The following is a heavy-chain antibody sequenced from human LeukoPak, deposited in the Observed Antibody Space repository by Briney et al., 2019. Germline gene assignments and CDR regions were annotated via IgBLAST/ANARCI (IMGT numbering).Heavy chain of an antibody. CDR2: ISFDGRIQ. J-gene: IGHJ4*02. CDR1: GSTFSSYG. V-gene: IGHV3-30*18. Sequence: GGSLRLSCAASGSTFSSYGMHWVRQAPGKGLEWVAVISFDGRIQYYADSVKGRFTISRDNSKNTLYLHMNGLTPEDTAVYYCAKKYASGSNYYFDYWGQGTLVTVSS. D-gene: IGHD3-10*01. CDR3: AKKYASGSNYYFDY.